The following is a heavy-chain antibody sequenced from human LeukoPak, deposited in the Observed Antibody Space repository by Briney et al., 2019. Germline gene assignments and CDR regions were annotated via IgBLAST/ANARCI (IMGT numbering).Heavy chain of an antibody. V-gene: IGHV3-74*03. CDR2: INGDGSST. Sequence: GGSLRLSCGATGFTISSYWMHWVRQAPGKGLVWVSRINGDGSSTTYADSVKGRFTISRDNAKNSLNLQMNSLRAEDTAVYYCAKDSYQGDWGLDVFDIWGQGTMVTVSS. CDR3: AKDSYQGDWGLDVFDI. J-gene: IGHJ3*02. D-gene: IGHD2-21*02. CDR1: GFTISSYW.